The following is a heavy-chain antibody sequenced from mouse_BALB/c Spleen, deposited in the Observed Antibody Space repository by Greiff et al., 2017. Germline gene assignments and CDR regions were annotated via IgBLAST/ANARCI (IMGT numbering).Heavy chain of an antibody. Sequence: VQLQQSGPELVKPGASVKISCKASGYSFTSYYIHWVKQRPGQGLEWIGWIFPGSGNTKYNEKFKGKATLTADTSSSTAYMQLSSLTSEDSAVYFCARVEGYYFDYWGQGTTLTVSS. CDR2: IFPGSGNT. V-gene: IGHV1-66*01. CDR3: ARVEGYYFDY. CDR1: GYSFTSYY. J-gene: IGHJ2*01.